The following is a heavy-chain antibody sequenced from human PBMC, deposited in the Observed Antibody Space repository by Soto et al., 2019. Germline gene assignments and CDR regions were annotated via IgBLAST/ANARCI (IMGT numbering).Heavy chain of an antibody. J-gene: IGHJ6*02. D-gene: IGHD1-26*01. CDR2: ISYDGSNK. Sequence: LRLSCAASGFTFSSYAMHWVRQAPGKGLEWVAVISYDGSNKYYADSVKGRFTISRDNSKNTLYLQMNSLRAEDTAVYYCARDKPEWELVQYYGMDVWGQGTTVTVSS. V-gene: IGHV3-30-3*01. CDR3: ARDKPEWELVQYYGMDV. CDR1: GFTFSSYA.